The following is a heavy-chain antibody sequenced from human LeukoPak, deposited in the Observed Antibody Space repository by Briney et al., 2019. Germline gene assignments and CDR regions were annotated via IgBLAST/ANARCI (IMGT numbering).Heavy chain of an antibody. CDR1: GFTFSTYN. CDR2: ISNTKNEM. Sequence: GGSLRLSCAASGFTFSTYNMNWVCQPPGKGLEWVSSISNTKNEMYYADSVKGRFTISRNNAKNSLYLQMNSLRAEDTAVYYCAREGRSTSVWCSGGSCYDFDYWGQGVLVTVSS. CDR3: AREGRSTSVWCSGGSCYDFDY. V-gene: IGHV3-21*01. J-gene: IGHJ4*02. D-gene: IGHD2-15*01.